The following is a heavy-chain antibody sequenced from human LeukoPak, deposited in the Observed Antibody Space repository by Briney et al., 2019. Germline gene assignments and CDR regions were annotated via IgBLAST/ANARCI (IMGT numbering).Heavy chain of an antibody. J-gene: IGHJ4*02. D-gene: IGHD2-2*01. Sequence: GGSLRLSCVASGFTFNTYGIHWVRQAPGKGLEWVAGISSDGNNKGYSDSVKGRFTISRDNSKNTSYLQMNSLRAEDTAVYYCAKAAYCTSTSCHFSGYAQRPLDSWGQGTLVTVSS. CDR3: AKAAYCTSTSCHFSGYAQRPLDS. V-gene: IGHV3-30*18. CDR1: GFTFNTYG. CDR2: ISSDGNNK.